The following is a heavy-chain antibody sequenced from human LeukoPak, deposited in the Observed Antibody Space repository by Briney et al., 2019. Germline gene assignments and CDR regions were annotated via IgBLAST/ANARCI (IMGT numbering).Heavy chain of an antibody. CDR1: GFTLSSYW. J-gene: IGHJ4*02. CDR2: IKQDGSEK. Sequence: GGSLRLSCAASGFTLSSYWMSWVRQAPGKGLEWVANIKQDGSEKNYVDFVKGRFTISRDNAKNSLYLQMNSLRAEDTAVYYCARDGRSGWNDHDYWGQGTPVIVSS. D-gene: IGHD6-19*01. CDR3: ARDGRSGWNDHDY. V-gene: IGHV3-7*01.